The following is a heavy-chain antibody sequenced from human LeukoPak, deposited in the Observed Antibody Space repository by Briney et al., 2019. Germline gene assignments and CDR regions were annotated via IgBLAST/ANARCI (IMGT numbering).Heavy chain of an antibody. J-gene: IGHJ3*02. Sequence: SENLSLTCTVSGGSISNYYWSWIRQPPGKGLEWIGYIYYSGSTNYNPSLKSRVTISVDTSKNQFSLKLSSVTAADTAMYYCARGGYCSSSSCYGDDAFDIWGQGTMVTVSS. D-gene: IGHD2-2*01. CDR2: IYYSGST. CDR1: GGSISNYY. CDR3: ARGGYCSSSSCYGDDAFDI. V-gene: IGHV4-59*01.